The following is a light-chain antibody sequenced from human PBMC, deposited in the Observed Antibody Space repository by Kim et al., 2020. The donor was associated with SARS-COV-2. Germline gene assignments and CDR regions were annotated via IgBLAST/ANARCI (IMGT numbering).Light chain of an antibody. CDR1: SSDVGAYNY. V-gene: IGLV2-14*04. CDR2: DVS. Sequence: GQSITLSCTGTSSDVGAYNYVSWYQQHPGKAPKVMIYDVSNRPSGVSYRFSGSKSGNTASLTISGLQAEDEANYYCFSYTPSSTWVVGGGTKLTVL. J-gene: IGLJ3*02. CDR3: FSYTPSSTWV.